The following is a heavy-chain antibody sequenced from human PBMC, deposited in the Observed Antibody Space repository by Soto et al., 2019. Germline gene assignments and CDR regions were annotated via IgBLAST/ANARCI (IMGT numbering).Heavy chain of an antibody. V-gene: IGHV3-23*01. CDR2: ISGSGGST. D-gene: IGHD6-13*01. Sequence: GESLKISCAASGFTFSSYAMSWVRQAPGKGLEWVSAISGSGGSTYYADSVKGRFTISRDNSKNTLYLQMNSLRAEDTAVYYCAAPSSSWSDDAFDIWGQGTMVTVSS. CDR1: GFTFSSYA. CDR3: AAPSSSWSDDAFDI. J-gene: IGHJ3*02.